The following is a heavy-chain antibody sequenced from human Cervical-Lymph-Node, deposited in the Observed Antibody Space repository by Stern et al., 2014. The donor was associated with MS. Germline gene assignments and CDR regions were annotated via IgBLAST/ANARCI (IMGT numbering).Heavy chain of an antibody. CDR1: GFTFSYHA. J-gene: IGHJ4*02. CDR2: ISYDGSDN. Sequence: VQLVESGGGVVQPGRSLRLSCAASGFTFSYHAMHWVRQAPGKGLEWVAVISYDGSDNYSAGSVKGRFTLSRDNSKNTLYLQMNSLRAEDTAVYYCARGGAVTSSEYYFDYWGQGTLVTVSS. D-gene: IGHD4-17*01. V-gene: IGHV3-30*01. CDR3: ARGGAVTSSEYYFDY.